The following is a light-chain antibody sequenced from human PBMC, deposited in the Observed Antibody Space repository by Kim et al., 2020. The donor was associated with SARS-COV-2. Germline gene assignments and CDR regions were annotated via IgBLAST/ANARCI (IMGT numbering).Light chain of an antibody. Sequence: PGERATRSCRASQTVTSNYLAWFQHKPGQAPRLLIFSASRRASGVPDRFSGSGSGTDFTLTITRLEPDDFAVYYCQQYASTLFTFGPGTKVDIK. CDR3: QQYASTLFT. CDR1: QTVTSNY. CDR2: SAS. V-gene: IGKV3-20*01. J-gene: IGKJ3*01.